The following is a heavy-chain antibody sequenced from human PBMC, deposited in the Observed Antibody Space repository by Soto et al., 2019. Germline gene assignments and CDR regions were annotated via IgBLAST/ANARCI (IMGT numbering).Heavy chain of an antibody. Sequence: QLQLQESGPRLLKPSEALSLICTVSGGPISSGSHYWGWIRQSPGKGLEWIGSIYYSGSTHYNPSLKSRVTISVDTSKNQFSLKLSSVTAADAAVYYCAGHPHLGGMVYWYFDRWGRGTLVNVSS. V-gene: IGHV4-39*01. CDR3: AGHPHLGGMVYWYFDR. CDR2: IYYSGST. CDR1: GGPISSGSHY. J-gene: IGHJ2*01. D-gene: IGHD3-10*01.